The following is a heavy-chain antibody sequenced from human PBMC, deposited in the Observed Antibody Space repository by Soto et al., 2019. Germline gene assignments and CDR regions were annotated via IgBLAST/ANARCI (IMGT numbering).Heavy chain of an antibody. J-gene: IGHJ3*02. CDR3: ARAVHGSGSYYGAFDI. D-gene: IGHD3-10*01. CDR1: GYTFTSYG. Sequence: ASVKVSCKASGYTFTSYGISWVRQAPGQGLEWMGWISAYNGKTNYAQKLQGRVTMTTDTSTSTAYMELRSLRSDDTAVYYCARAVHGSGSYYGAFDIWGQGTMVPVSS. CDR2: ISAYNGKT. V-gene: IGHV1-18*01.